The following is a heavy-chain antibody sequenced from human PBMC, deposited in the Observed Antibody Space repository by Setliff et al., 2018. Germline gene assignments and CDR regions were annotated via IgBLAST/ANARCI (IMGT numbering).Heavy chain of an antibody. CDR2: IYYSGST. CDR3: ARDLTAMYYFDY. J-gene: IGHJ4*02. CDR1: GGSIGSHY. Sequence: SETLSLTCTVSGGSIGSHYWSWIRQPPGKGLEWIGSIYYSGSTNYNPTPKSRVTISVDTSKNQFSLKLSSVTAADTAVYYCARDLTAMYYFDYWGQGTLVTVSS. V-gene: IGHV4-59*11.